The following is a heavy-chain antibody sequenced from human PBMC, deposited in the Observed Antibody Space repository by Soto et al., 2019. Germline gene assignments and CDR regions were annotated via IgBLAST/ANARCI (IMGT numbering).Heavy chain of an antibody. CDR2: MNPNSGNT. CDR1: GYTFTSYD. CDR3: ARAPSLTIFGVVIIAYYGMDV. V-gene: IGHV1-8*01. J-gene: IGHJ6*02. Sequence: QVQLVQSGAEVKKPGASVKVSCKASGYTFTSYDINWVRQATGQGLEWMGWMNPNSGNTGYAQKFQGRVTMTRNTSISTAYMELSSLSSEDTAVYYCARAPSLTIFGVVIIAYYGMDVWGQGTTVTVSS. D-gene: IGHD3-3*01.